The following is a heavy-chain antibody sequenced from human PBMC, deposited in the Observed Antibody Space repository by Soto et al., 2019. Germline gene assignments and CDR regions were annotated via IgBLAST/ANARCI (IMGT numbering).Heavy chain of an antibody. J-gene: IGHJ4*02. V-gene: IGHV3-48*01. CDR2: ISSSSSTI. CDR1: GFTFSSYS. Sequence: GGSLRLSCVASGFTFSSYSMNWVRQAPGKGLEWVSYISSSSSTIYYADSVNGRFTISRDNAKNTLYLQMNSLRAEDTAVYYCARLLHLFWGQGTLVTVSS. CDR3: ARLLHLF.